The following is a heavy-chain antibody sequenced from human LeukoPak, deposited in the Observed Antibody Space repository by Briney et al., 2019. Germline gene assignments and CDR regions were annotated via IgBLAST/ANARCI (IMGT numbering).Heavy chain of an antibody. CDR1: GGSISSYY. V-gene: IGHV4-59*01. D-gene: IGHD2-15*01. Sequence: PSETLSLTCTVSGGSISSYYWIWIRQPPGKGLELIGYIYYSGSTNYNPSLKSRVTISVDTSKNQFSLKLSSVTAADTAVYYCARVSSGVYFDYWGQGTLVTVSS. CDR3: ARVSSGVYFDY. CDR2: IYYSGST. J-gene: IGHJ4*02.